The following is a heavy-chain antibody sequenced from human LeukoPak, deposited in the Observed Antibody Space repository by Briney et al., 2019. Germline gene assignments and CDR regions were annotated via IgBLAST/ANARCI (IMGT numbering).Heavy chain of an antibody. J-gene: IGHJ6*04. CDR2: ISGDGGST. CDR1: GSTFDDYA. D-gene: IGHD3-3*01. V-gene: IGHV3-43*02. CDR3: AQDPLFGNLDV. Sequence: PGGSLRLSCAASGSTFDDYAMHWVRQAPGKGLEWVSLISGDGGSTYYADSVKGRFTISRDNSKNSLYLQMNSLRTEDTALYYCAQDPLFGNLDVWGKGTTVPVSS.